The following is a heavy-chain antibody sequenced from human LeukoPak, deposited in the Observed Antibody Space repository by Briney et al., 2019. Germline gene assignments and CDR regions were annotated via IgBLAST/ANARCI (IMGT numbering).Heavy chain of an antibody. CDR1: GFPFSSYS. J-gene: IGHJ3*02. CDR3: ARVPFYGSGSPAFDI. V-gene: IGHV3-21*01. D-gene: IGHD3-10*01. Sequence: GGSLRLSCAASGFPFSSYSMNWVRQAPGKGLEWVSSISSSSSYIYYADSVKGRFTISRDNAKNSLYLQMNSLRAEDTAVYYCARVPFYGSGSPAFDIWGQGTMVTVSS. CDR2: ISSSSSYI.